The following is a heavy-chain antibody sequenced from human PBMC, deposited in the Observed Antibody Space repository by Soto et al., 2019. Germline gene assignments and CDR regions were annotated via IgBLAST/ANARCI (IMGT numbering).Heavy chain of an antibody. D-gene: IGHD3-3*01. CDR1: GYTFTGYY. V-gene: IGHV1-2*04. CDR3: ARDGGYDFWSGYYSPPPGAYYMDV. J-gene: IGHJ6*03. Sequence: ASVKVSCKASGYTFTGYYMHWVRQAPGQGLEWMGWINPNSGGTNYAQKFQGWVTMTRDTSIRTAYMELSRLRSDDTAVYYCARDGGYDFWSGYYSPPPGAYYMDVWGKGTTVTVSS. CDR2: INPNSGGT.